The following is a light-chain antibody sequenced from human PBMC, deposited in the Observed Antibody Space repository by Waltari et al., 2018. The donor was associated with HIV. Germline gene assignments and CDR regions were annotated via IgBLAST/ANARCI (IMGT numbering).Light chain of an antibody. V-gene: IGLV2-14*01. Sequence: QSALTQPASVSGSPGQSITFSCTGTSSDVGGYNYFSWYQQHPGKAPKLMIYEVSNRPSGVSNRFSGSKSGNTASLTISGLQAEDEADYYCSSYTSSSTPVFGGGTKLTVL. CDR2: EVS. J-gene: IGLJ2*01. CDR1: SSDVGGYNY. CDR3: SSYTSSSTPV.